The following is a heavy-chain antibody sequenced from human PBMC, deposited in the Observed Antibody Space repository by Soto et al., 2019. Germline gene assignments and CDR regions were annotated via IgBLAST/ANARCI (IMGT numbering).Heavy chain of an antibody. V-gene: IGHV4-34*01. CDR2: INHSGST. Sequence: NLPETLSLTCAVYGGSFSGHYWSWIRQPPGKGLEWIGEINHSGSTNNNPSLKSRVTTSVDTSKNQFSLKLSSVTAADTAVYYCAGQVGVVVPAAMRDYYYYYGMDVWGQGTTVTVSS. J-gene: IGHJ6*02. CDR3: AGQVGVVVPAAMRDYYYYYGMDV. CDR1: GGSFSGHY. D-gene: IGHD2-2*01.